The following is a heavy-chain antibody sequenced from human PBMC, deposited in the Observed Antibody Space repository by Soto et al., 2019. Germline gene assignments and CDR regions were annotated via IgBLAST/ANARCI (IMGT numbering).Heavy chain of an antibody. D-gene: IGHD3-22*01. CDR1: GGSISSGDYS. J-gene: IGHJ4*02. CDR2: LYSGGSP. Sequence: QLQLQESGSGLVKPSQTLSLTCAVSGGSISSGDYSWNWIRQPPGKGLEWVGYLYSGGSPYFNPSLHSRVTISVDRSRNQFSLKLNSVTAADTAVYYCARVRREYDNSGPVDYWGQGTLVTVSS. V-gene: IGHV4-30-2*01. CDR3: ARVRREYDNSGPVDY.